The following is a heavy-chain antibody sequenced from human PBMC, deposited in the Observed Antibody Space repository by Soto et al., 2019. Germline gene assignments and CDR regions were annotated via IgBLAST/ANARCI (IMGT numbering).Heavy chain of an antibody. CDR1: GGSISTNSYY. Sequence: QLQLQESGPGLVKPSETLSLICTVSGGSISTNSYYGGWIRQPPGKGLEWIGCAHSTGSTYYNPSLKSRVTIYVDTSKNQFSLKLTSVTAADTAVYYCASGSTVTTGDFWGQGTLVTVSS. J-gene: IGHJ4*02. V-gene: IGHV4-39*01. D-gene: IGHD4-17*01. CDR2: AHSTGST. CDR3: ASGSTVTTGDF.